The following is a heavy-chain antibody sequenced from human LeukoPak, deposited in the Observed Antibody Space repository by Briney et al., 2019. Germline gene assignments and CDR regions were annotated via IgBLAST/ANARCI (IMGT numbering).Heavy chain of an antibody. CDR1: GFAFSNYW. CDR3: ASTTMAIPGDY. D-gene: IGHD5-18*01. Sequence: GGSLRLSCAASGFAFSNYWMHWVRQAPGKGLVWVSRINTDGSSTNYADSVKGRFTISRDNAKNTLYLQMNSLRGEDTAVYYCASTTMAIPGDYWGQGTLVTLSS. CDR2: INTDGSST. V-gene: IGHV3-74*01. J-gene: IGHJ4*02.